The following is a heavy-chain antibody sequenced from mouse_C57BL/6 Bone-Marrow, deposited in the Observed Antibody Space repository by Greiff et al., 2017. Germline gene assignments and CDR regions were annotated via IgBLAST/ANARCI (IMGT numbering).Heavy chain of an antibody. CDR1: GFNIKNTY. CDR3: ARPYYSNYWYFDV. CDR2: IDPANGNT. D-gene: IGHD2-5*01. V-gene: IGHV14-3*01. Sequence: VQLQQSVAELVRPGASVKLSCTASGFNIKNTYMHWVKQRPEQGLEWIGRIDPANGNTKYAPKFQGKATITADTSSNTAYMQLSSLTSEDSAVYYCARPYYSNYWYFDVWGTGTTVTVSS. J-gene: IGHJ1*03.